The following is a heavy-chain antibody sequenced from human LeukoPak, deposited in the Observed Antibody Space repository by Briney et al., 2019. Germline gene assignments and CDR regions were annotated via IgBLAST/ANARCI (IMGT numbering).Heavy chain of an antibody. CDR1: GYTLTELS. J-gene: IGHJ4*02. CDR3: ATVSGSLTFDY. Sequence: ASVKVSCKVSGYTLTELSMHWVRQAPGKGLEWMGGFDPEDGETIYAQKFQGRVTMTKDTSTDTAYMELSSLRSEDTAVYYCATVSGSLTFDYWGQGTLVTVSS. CDR2: FDPEDGET. V-gene: IGHV1-24*01. D-gene: IGHD2-15*01.